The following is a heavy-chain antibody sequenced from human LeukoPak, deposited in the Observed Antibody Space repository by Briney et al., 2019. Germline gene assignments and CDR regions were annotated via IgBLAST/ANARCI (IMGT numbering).Heavy chain of an antibody. Sequence: PSETLSLTCTVSGGSISSYYWSWIRQPPGKGLEWIGYIYYSGTTNYNPSLKSRVTISVDTSKSQFSLNLNSVIAADTAVYYCARGTSSGWYGFDSWGQGTLVTVSS. V-gene: IGHV4-59*01. J-gene: IGHJ4*02. CDR3: ARGTSSGWYGFDS. D-gene: IGHD6-19*01. CDR2: IYYSGTT. CDR1: GGSISSYY.